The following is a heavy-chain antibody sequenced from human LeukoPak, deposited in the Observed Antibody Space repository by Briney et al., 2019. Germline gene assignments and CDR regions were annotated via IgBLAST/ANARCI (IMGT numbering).Heavy chain of an antibody. V-gene: IGHV1-18*01. D-gene: IGHD5-12*01. CDR3: ARTYTGYGGRYFDD. Sequence: ASVKVPCKASDYTLTAYGVTWVRQAPGQGLGWMGWISVASGNTNFAPKLQDRVTLTTDTSTNTAYMELRSLRSDDTAVYYCARTYTGYGGRYFDDWGQGTLVTVSS. J-gene: IGHJ4*02. CDR1: DYTLTAYG. CDR2: ISVASGNT.